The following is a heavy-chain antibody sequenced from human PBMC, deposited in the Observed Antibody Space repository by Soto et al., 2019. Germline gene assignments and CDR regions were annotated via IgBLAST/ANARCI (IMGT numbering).Heavy chain of an antibody. J-gene: IGHJ5*02. CDR1: GGSVSSGSYY. V-gene: IGHV4-61*01. CDR2: IYYSGST. D-gene: IGHD1-1*01. Sequence: SETLSLTCTVSGGSVSSGSYYWNWIRQPPGKGLEWIGYIYYSGSTNYNPSLKSRVTISVDTSKNQFSLKLSSVTAADTAVYYCARSTGRPNWFDPWGQGTLVTVSS. CDR3: ARSTGRPNWFDP.